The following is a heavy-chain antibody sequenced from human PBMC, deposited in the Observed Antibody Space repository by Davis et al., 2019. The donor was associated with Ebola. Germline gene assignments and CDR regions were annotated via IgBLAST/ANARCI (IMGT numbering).Heavy chain of an antibody. J-gene: IGHJ4*02. D-gene: IGHD1-26*01. V-gene: IGHV1-2*02. CDR2: INPNSGGT. CDR1: AYTTIGYY. CDR3: ARGENSGNFDY. Sequence: ASVKVSCKASAYTTIGYYIHWLLHPPGQGLEWMGWINPNSGGTNYAQKFQGRVTMTRDTSISTAYMELSRLRSDDTAVYYCARGENSGNFDYWGQGTLVTVSS.